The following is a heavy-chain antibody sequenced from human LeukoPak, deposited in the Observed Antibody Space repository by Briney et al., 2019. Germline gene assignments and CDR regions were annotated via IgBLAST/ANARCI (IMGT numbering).Heavy chain of an antibody. CDR2: IQYSGNT. D-gene: IGHD4-11*01. CDR1: GGSISTYY. J-gene: IGHJ6*03. Sequence: SETLSLTCTMSGGSISTYYWSWIRQSPGKGLEWIGFIQYSGNTKSNPSLKGRVTISLDMSKNQFSLRLTSVTAADTAVYYCARGVGVYSNYPTYYYYYYMDVWGKGTTVTVSS. V-gene: IGHV4-59*12. CDR3: ARGVGVYSNYPTYYYYYYMDV.